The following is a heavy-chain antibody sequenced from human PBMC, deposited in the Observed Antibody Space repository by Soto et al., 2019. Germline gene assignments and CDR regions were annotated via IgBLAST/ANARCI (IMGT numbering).Heavy chain of an antibody. V-gene: IGHV4-59*01. CDR1: GASISSYY. CDR3: ARHSGYDYPLEFDP. Sequence: WESLSLTCTVSGASISSYYWSWIRQPPGKGLEWSGYIYYSGSTNYNPSLKSRVTISVDTSKNQFSLKLSSVTAADTAVYYCARHSGYDYPLEFDPWGQGTLVTVSS. D-gene: IGHD5-12*01. CDR2: IYYSGST. J-gene: IGHJ5*02.